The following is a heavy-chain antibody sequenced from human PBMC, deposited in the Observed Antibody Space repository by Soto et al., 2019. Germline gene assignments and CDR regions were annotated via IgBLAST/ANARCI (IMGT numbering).Heavy chain of an antibody. CDR2: IYYSGST. Sequence: SETLSLTCTVSGGSISSYYWSWIRQPPGKGLEWIGYIYYSGSTNYNPSLKSRVTISVDTSKNQFSLKLSSVTAADTAVYYCARSTLQYYYDSSGYKYYFDYWGQGTLVTVSS. CDR3: ARSTLQYYYDSSGYKYYFDY. CDR1: GGSISSYY. J-gene: IGHJ4*02. V-gene: IGHV4-59*01. D-gene: IGHD3-22*01.